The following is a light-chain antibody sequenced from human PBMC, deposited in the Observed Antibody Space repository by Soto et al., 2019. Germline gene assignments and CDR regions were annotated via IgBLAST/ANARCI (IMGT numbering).Light chain of an antibody. CDR2: DAS. J-gene: IGKJ1*01. V-gene: IGKV3-11*01. CDR3: LHLTSWPTT. CDR1: QSVNNY. Sequence: EIVLTQSPATLSLSPGERATLSCRASQSVNNYLTWYQQKPGQSPRLLIYDASNRATGIPARFSGSGSGTDFTLTISILEPEDFAINYCLHLTSWPTTFGQGTKVEIK.